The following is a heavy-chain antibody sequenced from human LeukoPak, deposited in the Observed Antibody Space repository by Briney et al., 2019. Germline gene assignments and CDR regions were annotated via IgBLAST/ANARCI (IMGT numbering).Heavy chain of an antibody. CDR1: GRTFSSYA. D-gene: IGHD3-22*01. V-gene: IGHV1-69*13. CDR3: ARTNYYDSSGYYFDY. CDR2: IIPIFGTA. Sequence: GASVNVSCKASGRTFSSYAISWVRQAPGQGLEWMGGIIPIFGTANYAQKFQGRVTITADESTSTAYMELSSLRSEDTAVYYCARTNYYDSSGYYFDYWGQGTLVTVSS. J-gene: IGHJ4*02.